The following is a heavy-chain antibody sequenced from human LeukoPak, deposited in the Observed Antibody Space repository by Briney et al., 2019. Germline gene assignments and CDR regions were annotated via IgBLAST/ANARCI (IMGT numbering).Heavy chain of an antibody. CDR1: GDSINSYY. CDR3: CGSGWFAGPFGY. Sequence: PSETLSLTCTVSGDSINSYYWSWIRQPPGKGLEWIGYIYYSGSTNYNPSLKSRVTISVDTSKNQFSLKLSSVTAADTAVYYCCGSGWFAGPFGYWGQGTLVTVSS. J-gene: IGHJ4*02. CDR2: IYYSGST. D-gene: IGHD6-19*01. V-gene: IGHV4-59*01.